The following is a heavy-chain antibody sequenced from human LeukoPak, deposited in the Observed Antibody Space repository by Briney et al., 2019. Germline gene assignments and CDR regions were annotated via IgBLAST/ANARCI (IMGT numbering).Heavy chain of an antibody. V-gene: IGHV3-7*01. CDR1: GFTFSSNW. CDR3: VRDDGSLIGRD. Sequence: GGSLRLSCAASGFTFSSNWMGWVRQAPGKGLEWVANINEAGNEKYYGDSVTGRFTIARDNANKLLDPQMNSLRGDDSAVYYCVRDDGSLIGRDWGQGTMVTVSS. D-gene: IGHD2/OR15-2a*01. CDR2: INEAGNEK. J-gene: IGHJ3*01.